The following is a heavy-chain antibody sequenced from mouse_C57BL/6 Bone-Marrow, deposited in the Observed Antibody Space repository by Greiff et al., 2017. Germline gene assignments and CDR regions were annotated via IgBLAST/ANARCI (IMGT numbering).Heavy chain of an antibody. CDR2: INPNNGGT. Sequence: LVKPGASVKMSCKASGYTFTDYNMHWVKQSHGKSLEWIGYINPNNGGTSYNQKFKGKATLTVNKSSSTAYMELRSLTSEDSAVYYCEVITTVVATDWYFDVWGTGTTVTVSS. CDR1: GYTFTDYN. V-gene: IGHV1-22*01. D-gene: IGHD1-1*01. J-gene: IGHJ1*03. CDR3: EVITTVVATDWYFDV.